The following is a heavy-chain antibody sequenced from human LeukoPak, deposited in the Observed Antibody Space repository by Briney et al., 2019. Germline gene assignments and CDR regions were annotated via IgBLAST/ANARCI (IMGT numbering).Heavy chain of an antibody. CDR2: IYYSGST. J-gene: IGHJ6*03. D-gene: IGHD1-14*01. Sequence: SETLSLTCTVSGGSISSYYWSWIRQPPGKGLEWIGYIYYSGSTNYNPSLKGRATISVDTSKNQFSLKLSSVTAADTAVYYCARAASTGYYYYYMDVWGKGTTVTVSS. CDR1: GGSISSYY. CDR3: ARAASTGYYYYYMDV. V-gene: IGHV4-59*01.